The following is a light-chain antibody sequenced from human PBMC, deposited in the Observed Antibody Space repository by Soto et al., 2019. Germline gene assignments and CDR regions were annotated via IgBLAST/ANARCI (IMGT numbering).Light chain of an antibody. CDR3: SSFAGGGNPVL. V-gene: IGLV2-8*01. J-gene: IGLJ2*01. CDR2: EVT. Sequence: QSVLTQPPSASGSLGQSVTISCTGTSSDVGGYNYVSWHQQHPGKAPKVMIYEVTKRPPRVPDRFSGSKSGNTASLTVSGLQAEDEADYYCSSFAGGGNPVLLGGGTKLTVL. CDR1: SSDVGGYNY.